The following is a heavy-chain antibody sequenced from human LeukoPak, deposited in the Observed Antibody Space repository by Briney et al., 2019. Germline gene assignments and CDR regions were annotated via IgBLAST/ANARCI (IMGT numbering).Heavy chain of an antibody. CDR2: ISYDGSNK. Sequence: GGSLRLSCAASGFTFSSYGMHWVRQAPGKGLEWVALISYDGSNKYYADSVKGRFTISRDNSKNTLYLQMNSLRAEDTAVYYCANENYYGSGSYPDYWGQGTLVTVSS. CDR1: GFTFSSYG. V-gene: IGHV3-30*18. J-gene: IGHJ4*02. CDR3: ANENYYGSGSYPDY. D-gene: IGHD3-10*01.